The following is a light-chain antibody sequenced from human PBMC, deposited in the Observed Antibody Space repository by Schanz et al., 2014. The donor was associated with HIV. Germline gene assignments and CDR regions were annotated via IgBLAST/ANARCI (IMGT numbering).Light chain of an antibody. CDR3: SSYATTKDLL. CDR1: SSDVGAYNY. J-gene: IGLJ2*01. V-gene: IGLV2-8*01. Sequence: QSALTQPASVSGSPGQSITISCTGTSSDVGAYNYVSWYQQHPGKAPKLMIYEVSKRPSGVPDRFSGSKSGNTASLTVSGLQAEDEADYYCSSYATTKDLLFGGGTKLTVL. CDR2: EVS.